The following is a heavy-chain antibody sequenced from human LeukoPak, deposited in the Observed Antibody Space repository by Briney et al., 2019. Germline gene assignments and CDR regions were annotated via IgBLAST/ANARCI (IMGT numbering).Heavy chain of an antibody. V-gene: IGHV3-23*01. CDR2: ISGSDART. CDR1: GFTFSSNA. Sequence: PGGSLRLSCAAFGFTFSSNAMSWVRQAPGKGLEWVSAISGSDARTYYADSVKGRFTISRDNSKNTLYLQMSSLRAEDTAVYYCAKPLSGWYSFDYWGQGTLVTVSS. D-gene: IGHD6-19*01. CDR3: AKPLSGWYSFDY. J-gene: IGHJ4*02.